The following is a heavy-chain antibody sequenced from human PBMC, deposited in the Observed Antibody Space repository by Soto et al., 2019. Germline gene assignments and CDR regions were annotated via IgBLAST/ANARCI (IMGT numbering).Heavy chain of an antibody. CDR2: VYHTGAT. V-gene: IGHV4-30-4*08. CDR1: GGSVSSPDFY. Sequence: QGQLLESGPVLVKPSETLSLSCAVSGGSVSSPDFYWNWIRQTPGKGLEWLGYVYHTGATAYNSSLKGRLRISVDTSNNRFSLKVNSVTAADTAVYFCARSSSGILRGMDVWGQGTAVTVSS. CDR3: ARSSSGILRGMDV. J-gene: IGHJ6*02. D-gene: IGHD3-10*01.